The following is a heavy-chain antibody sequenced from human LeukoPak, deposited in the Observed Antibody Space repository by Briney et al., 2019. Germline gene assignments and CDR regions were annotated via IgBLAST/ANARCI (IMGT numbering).Heavy chain of an antibody. V-gene: IGHV4-4*07. D-gene: IGHD4-17*01. Sequence: SETLSLTCTVSGGSISSYYWSWIRQPAGKGLEWIGRSYTSGSTNYNPSLKSRVTMSVDTSKNQFSLKLSSVTAADTAVYYCARAPPYGDYWYFDLWGRGTLVTVSS. CDR2: SYTSGST. CDR1: GGSISSYY. J-gene: IGHJ2*01. CDR3: ARAPPYGDYWYFDL.